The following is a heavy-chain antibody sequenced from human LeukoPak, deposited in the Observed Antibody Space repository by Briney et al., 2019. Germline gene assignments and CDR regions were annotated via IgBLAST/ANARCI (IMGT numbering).Heavy chain of an antibody. V-gene: IGHV3-30-3*01. CDR1: GFTFSSYA. J-gene: IGHJ2*01. D-gene: IGHD3-10*01. CDR3: ARAGGDYGSGRKPLDL. Sequence: PGRSLRLSCAASGFTFSSYAMHWVRQAPGKGLEWVAVISYDGSNKYYADSVKGRFTISRDNSKNTLYLQMNSLRAEDTAVYYCARAGGDYGSGRKPLDLWGRGTLVTVSS. CDR2: ISYDGSNK.